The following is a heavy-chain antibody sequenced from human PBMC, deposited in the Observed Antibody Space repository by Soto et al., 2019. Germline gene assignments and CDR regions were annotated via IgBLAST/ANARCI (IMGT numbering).Heavy chain of an antibody. J-gene: IGHJ3*02. D-gene: IGHD4-4*01. CDR2: INPSGGAS. V-gene: IGHV1-46*03. Sequence: QVQLVQSGAEVKKPGASVKVSCKASGYNLTTYYMHWVRQAPGQGLEWMGIINPSGGASSDTQKFQDRVTVTRDTSTNTVYMDLSSLRSEDTAMYYCARVNDYIRGGWRYSGFDIWGQGTMVTVSS. CDR1: GYNLTTYY. CDR3: ARVNDYIRGGWRYSGFDI.